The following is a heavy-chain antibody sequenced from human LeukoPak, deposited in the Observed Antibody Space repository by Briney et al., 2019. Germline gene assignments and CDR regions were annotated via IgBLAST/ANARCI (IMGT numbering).Heavy chain of an antibody. D-gene: IGHD3-10*01. J-gene: IGHJ4*02. CDR2: IDHSGST. Sequence: PSETLSLICAVYGGSFSGYYWSWIRQPPGKGLEWIGEIDHSGSTNYNPSLKSRVTISVDTSKNQFSLKLSSVTAADTAVYYCARGRGLLLWFGELSPAFDYWGQGTLVTVSS. V-gene: IGHV4-34*01. CDR1: GGSFSGYY. CDR3: ARGRGLLLWFGELSPAFDY.